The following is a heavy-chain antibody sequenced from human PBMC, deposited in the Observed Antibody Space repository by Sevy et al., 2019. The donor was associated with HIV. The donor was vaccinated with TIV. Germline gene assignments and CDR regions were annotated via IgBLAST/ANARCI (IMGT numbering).Heavy chain of an antibody. V-gene: IGHV1-69*13. J-gene: IGHJ6*02. CDR3: ARVPPTTYYYYYGMDV. Sequence: ASVKVSCKASGGTFSSYAISWVRQAPGQGLEWMGGIIPIFGTANYAQKFQGRVTITADESTNTAYMELSSLRSEDTAVYYCARVPPTTYYYYYGMDVWGQGTTVTVSS. CDR1: GGTFSSYA. CDR2: IIPIFGTA.